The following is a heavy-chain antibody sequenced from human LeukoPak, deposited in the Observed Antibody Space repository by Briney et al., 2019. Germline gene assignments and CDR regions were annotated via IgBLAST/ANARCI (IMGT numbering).Heavy chain of an antibody. Sequence: GGSLRLSCAASGFTFRSYAMHWVRQAPGKGLEWVASFTRSGIHIYYADSVKGRFTISRDNANNSLYLQMNSLRGEDTAVYYCARGLMTGTLGVDWSDPWGQGTLVTVSS. CDR2: FTRSGIHI. CDR1: GFTFRSYA. D-gene: IGHD1-20*01. CDR3: ARGLMTGTLGVDWSDP. J-gene: IGHJ5*02. V-gene: IGHV3-21*01.